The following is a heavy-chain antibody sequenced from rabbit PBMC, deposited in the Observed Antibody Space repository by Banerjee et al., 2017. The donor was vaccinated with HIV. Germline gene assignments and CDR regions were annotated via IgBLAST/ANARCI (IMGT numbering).Heavy chain of an antibody. D-gene: IGHD4-1*01. Sequence: EESGGDLVQPEGSLTLTCTASGFSFSSNYWICWVRQAPGKGLEWIACINTGSSGSARYASWVNGRFTISKTSSTTVTLQMTSLTAADTATYFCARSSGWLQWNLRGPGTLVTVS. CDR1: GFSFSSNYW. V-gene: IGHV1S45*01. J-gene: IGHJ4*01. CDR2: INTGSSGSA. CDR3: ARSSGWLQWNL.